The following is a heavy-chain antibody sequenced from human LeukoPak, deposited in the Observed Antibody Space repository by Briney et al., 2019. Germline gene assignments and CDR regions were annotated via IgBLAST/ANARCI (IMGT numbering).Heavy chain of an antibody. CDR1: GSTFTGYY. CDR2: INPSSGGT. V-gene: IGHV1-2*02. J-gene: IGHJ3*02. CDR3: ARDGRAGAFDI. Sequence: ASVKVSCKASGSTFTGYYMHWVRPAPGQGLEWMGWINPSSGGTNYAQKFQGRVTMTRDTSISTAYMELSRLRSDDTAVYYCARDGRAGAFDIWGQGTMVTVSS.